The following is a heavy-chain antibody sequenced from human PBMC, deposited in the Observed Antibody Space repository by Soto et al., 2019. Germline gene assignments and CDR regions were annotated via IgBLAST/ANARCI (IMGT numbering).Heavy chain of an antibody. CDR3: AKGYYSGYDLAYFDY. J-gene: IGHJ4*02. Sequence: EVQLLESGGGLVQPGGSLRLSCAASGFSFDDYAMTWVRQAAGKGLEWVSATSGSGDNTYYADSVKGRFTISRDNSKNTLYPQLNSLRAEDTAVYYCAKGYYSGYDLAYFDYWGQGTLVTVSS. D-gene: IGHD5-12*01. CDR2: TSGSGDNT. CDR1: GFSFDDYA. V-gene: IGHV3-23*01.